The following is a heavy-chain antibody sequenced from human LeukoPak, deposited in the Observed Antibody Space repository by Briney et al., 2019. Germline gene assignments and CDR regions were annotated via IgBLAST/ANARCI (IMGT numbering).Heavy chain of an antibody. Sequence: PSETLSLICTVSGYSISSGYYWGWIRQPPGKGLEWIGSIYHSGSTYYNPSLKSRVTISVDTSKNQFSLKLGSVTAADTAVYYCARGTPSVRFPYYFDYWGQGTLVTVSS. CDR2: IYHSGST. V-gene: IGHV4-38-2*02. J-gene: IGHJ4*02. D-gene: IGHD3-10*01. CDR1: GYSISSGYY. CDR3: ARGTPSVRFPYYFDY.